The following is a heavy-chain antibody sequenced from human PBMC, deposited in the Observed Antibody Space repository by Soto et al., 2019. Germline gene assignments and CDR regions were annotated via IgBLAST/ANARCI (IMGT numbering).Heavy chain of an antibody. Sequence: QVQLQQWGAGLLKPSETLSLTCAVYGGFVTSGSYYWSWIRQPPGKGLEWIGEMSHSGGTHFNPSLKSRVTISVDTSKNQFTLEMSSVTAADTALYYCARVERGTATTVVDAFDIWGPGTMDTVSS. CDR2: MSHSGGT. CDR1: GGFVTSGSYY. CDR3: ARVERGTATTVVDAFDI. D-gene: IGHD1-1*01. J-gene: IGHJ3*02. V-gene: IGHV4-34*01.